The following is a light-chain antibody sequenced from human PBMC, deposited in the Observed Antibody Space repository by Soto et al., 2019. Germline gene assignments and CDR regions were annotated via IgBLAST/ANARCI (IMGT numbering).Light chain of an antibody. Sequence: ENVLTQSPGTLSLSPGERATLSCRASQSIGSSYLAWYQQKPGHAPRLIIYGTSNRATGIPDRFSGSGSGTDFTLTISRLELEGFDVYYCQQYDRSIFTFGPGTKVDIK. CDR3: QQYDRSIFT. CDR1: QSIGSSY. CDR2: GTS. J-gene: IGKJ3*01. V-gene: IGKV3-20*01.